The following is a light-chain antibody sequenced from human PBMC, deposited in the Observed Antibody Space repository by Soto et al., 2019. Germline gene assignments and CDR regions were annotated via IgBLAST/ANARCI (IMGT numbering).Light chain of an antibody. CDR2: RAS. V-gene: IGKV4-1*01. CDR3: QHYHDWRIT. CDR1: QSVLSTSNSRNY. Sequence: DFVMTQSPDSLAVSLGERATINCKSSQSVLSTSNSRNYLAWYQQKSGQPPQLLIYRASTRATTIPARFSGSGSGTEFTLRGGGGRSEDFAVYYCQHYHDWRITFGQGTRLEIK. J-gene: IGKJ5*01.